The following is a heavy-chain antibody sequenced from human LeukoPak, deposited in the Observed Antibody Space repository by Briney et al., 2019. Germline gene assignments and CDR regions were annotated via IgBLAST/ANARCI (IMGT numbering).Heavy chain of an antibody. V-gene: IGHV3-7*01. CDR2: IKQDGSEK. Sequence: GGSLRLSCAASGFTFSDYYMSWIRQAPGKGLEWVANIKQDGSEKYYVDSVKGRFTISRDNAKNSLHLQMNSLRAEDTAVYYCARKNGLDYWGQGTLVTVSS. CDR1: GFTFSDYY. CDR3: ARKNGLDY. J-gene: IGHJ4*02.